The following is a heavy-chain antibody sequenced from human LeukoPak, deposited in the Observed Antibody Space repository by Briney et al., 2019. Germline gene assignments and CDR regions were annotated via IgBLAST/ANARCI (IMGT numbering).Heavy chain of an antibody. V-gene: IGHV3-66*01. CDR2: IYSGGGSIT. CDR3: ARGRYGSGSFD. D-gene: IGHD3-10*01. Sequence: GGSLRLSCAASGFTVSSNYMSWVRQAPGKGLEWVSVIYSGGGSITFYAESVRGRFTISRDNSKNTLYLQMNSLRAEDTAVYYCARGRYGSGSFDWGQGTLVTVSS. J-gene: IGHJ4*02. CDR1: GFTVSSNY.